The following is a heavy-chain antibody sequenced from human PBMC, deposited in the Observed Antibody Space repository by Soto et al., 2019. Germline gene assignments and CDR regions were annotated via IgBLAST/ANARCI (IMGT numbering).Heavy chain of an antibody. CDR1: GASIKSYH. CDR2: VRHTGDT. J-gene: IGHJ5*02. Sequence: QVQLQESGPGLVKPSETLSLTCAVSGASIKSYHWSRIRQPAGKGLEWVGRVRHTGDTNYNPSLKSRVTMTMDTSRNEISLKMTSVTAADTAVYFCAKDVSSRRWFDPWGQGVLVIVSS. V-gene: IGHV4-4*07. CDR3: AKDVSSRRWFDP.